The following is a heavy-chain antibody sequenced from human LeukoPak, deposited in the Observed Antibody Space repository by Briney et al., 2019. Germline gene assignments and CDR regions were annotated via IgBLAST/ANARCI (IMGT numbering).Heavy chain of an antibody. CDR2: IYGGGTT. J-gene: IGHJ4*02. V-gene: IGHV3-66*01. CDR3: ARVSSSSWWALDY. CDR1: GSTVSSNY. Sequence: GGSLRLSCAASGSTVSSNYMSWVRQAPGKGLEWVSVIYGGGTTYYPDSVKGRFTISRDNSKNTLYLQMNSLRAEDTAVYYCARVSSSSWWALDYWGQGTLVTVSS. D-gene: IGHD6-13*01.